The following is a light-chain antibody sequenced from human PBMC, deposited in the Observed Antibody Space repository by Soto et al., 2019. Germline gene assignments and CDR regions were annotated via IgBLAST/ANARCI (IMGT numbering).Light chain of an antibody. CDR3: QQANSFPPT. CDR1: QDISTW. J-gene: IGKJ1*01. Sequence: DIQMPQSPSSVSASVGDRVTITCRASQDISTWLAWYQQKPGEAPKLLISAASSLQSGVPSTFSGSGSATEFPLTISSLQPEDFATYFCQQANSFPPTFGQGPKVEV. V-gene: IGKV1-12*01. CDR2: AAS.